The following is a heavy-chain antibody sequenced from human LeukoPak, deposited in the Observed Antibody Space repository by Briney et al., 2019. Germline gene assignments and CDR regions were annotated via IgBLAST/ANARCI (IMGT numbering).Heavy chain of an antibody. CDR3: AREGGFYRPLDY. D-gene: IGHD6-25*01. Sequence: SETLSLTCGVSGGSVSSTNWWTWIRQPPGKGLEWIGEVHLDGRTNFNPSLKSRLTMSVDLSENHVSLKLTSVTAEDTAVYYCAREGGFYRPLDYSGQGTLVTVSS. V-gene: IGHV4-4*02. CDR1: GGSVSSTNW. CDR2: VHLDGRT. J-gene: IGHJ4*02.